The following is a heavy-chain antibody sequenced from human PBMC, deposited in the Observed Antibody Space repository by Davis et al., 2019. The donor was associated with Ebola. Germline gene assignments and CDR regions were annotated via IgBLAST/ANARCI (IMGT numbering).Heavy chain of an antibody. CDR3: ARGGWELLIDY. CDR1: GFTLSSYA. J-gene: IGHJ4*02. CDR2: IVYDGSDK. D-gene: IGHD1-26*01. Sequence: PGGSLRLSCTASGFTLSSYAMHWVRQAPGKGLEWVAVIVYDGSDKYYADSVKGRFTISRDNSKNTLYLQMNSLRAEDTAVYYCARGGWELLIDYWGQGTLVTVSS. V-gene: IGHV3-30*14.